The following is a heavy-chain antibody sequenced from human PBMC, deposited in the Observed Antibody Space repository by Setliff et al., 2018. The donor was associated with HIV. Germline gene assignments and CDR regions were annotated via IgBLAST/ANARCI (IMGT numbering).Heavy chain of an antibody. D-gene: IGHD3-3*01. CDR1: GFTFSNNW. V-gene: IGHV3-74*03. CDR3: VRVVTIFSTGPHFDP. CDR2: ISPDGSST. J-gene: IGHJ5*02. Sequence: PGGSLRLSCAASGFTFSNNWIHWVRQTAEKGLVWVSRISPDGSSTMYADSVKGRFTISRDNAKNTVYLQMNSLRAEDTAVYYCVRVVTIFSTGPHFDPWGQGTLVTVSS.